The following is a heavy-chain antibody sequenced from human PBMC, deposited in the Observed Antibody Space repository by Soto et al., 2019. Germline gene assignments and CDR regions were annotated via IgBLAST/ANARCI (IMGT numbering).Heavy chain of an antibody. V-gene: IGHV3-33*01. CDR1: GFTFSSYG. J-gene: IGHJ6*02. D-gene: IGHD1-1*01. CDR3: ARDGTTGFAMDV. Sequence: GGSLRLSCAASGFTFSSYGMHWVRLAPGKGLEWVAVIWYDGSNKYYADSVKGRFTISRDNSKNTLYLQMDSLRAEDTAMYYCARDGTTGFAMDVWGQVTTVTVSS. CDR2: IWYDGSNK.